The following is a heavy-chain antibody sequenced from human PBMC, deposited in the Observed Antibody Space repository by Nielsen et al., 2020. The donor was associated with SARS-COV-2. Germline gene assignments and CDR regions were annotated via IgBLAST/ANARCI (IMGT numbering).Heavy chain of an antibody. V-gene: IGHV3-30*18. Sequence: GESLKISCAASGFTFSSYGMHWVRQAPGKGLEWVAVISYDGSNKYYADSVKGRFTISRDNSKNTLYLQMNSLRAEDTAVYYCAKTDFWSGYGYWGQGTLVTVSS. CDR1: GFTFSSYG. J-gene: IGHJ4*02. CDR3: AKTDFWSGYGY. CDR2: ISYDGSNK. D-gene: IGHD3-3*01.